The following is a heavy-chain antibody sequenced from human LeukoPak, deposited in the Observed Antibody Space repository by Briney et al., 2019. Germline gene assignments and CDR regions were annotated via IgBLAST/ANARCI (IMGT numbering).Heavy chain of an antibody. CDR3: SREGRWLQLGFDY. D-gene: IGHD5-24*01. J-gene: IGHJ4*02. Sequence: SETLSLTCTVSGASMSSFYWSWIRQPPGKGLEWIGYIYSSGSTNYNPSLKSRVTISVDTSKSQFSLKLSSVTAADTAVYFCSREGRWLQLGFDYWGRGTLVTVSS. CDR2: IYSSGST. V-gene: IGHV4-59*01. CDR1: GASMSSFY.